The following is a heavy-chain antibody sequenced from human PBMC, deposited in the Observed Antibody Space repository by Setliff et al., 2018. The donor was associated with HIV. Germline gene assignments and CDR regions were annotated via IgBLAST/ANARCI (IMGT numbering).Heavy chain of an antibody. Sequence: SETLSLTCFVSGVSISGHFWGWIRQPPGKGLEWIGYIYSSGTTEYNPSLDSRVTISVDTSRDQFFLNLRSVTAADTALYFCARLIHTGLLYFDYWGLGMLVTVSS. D-gene: IGHD2-8*02. CDR2: IYSSGTT. J-gene: IGHJ4*02. V-gene: IGHV4-4*09. CDR3: ARLIHTGLLYFDY. CDR1: GVSISGHF.